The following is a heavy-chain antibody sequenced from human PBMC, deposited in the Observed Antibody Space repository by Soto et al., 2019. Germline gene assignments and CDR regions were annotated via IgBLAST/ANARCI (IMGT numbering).Heavy chain of an antibody. CDR2: ISNSGGRT. Sequence: EVQLLESGGGLVQPGGSLRLSCAASGFTFSSYAMSWVRQAPGKGLEWVSTISNSGGRTYYADSVKGRFAISRDNSKNSLYLHMTSLRPEDTAVYYCASSSTVLLPTAMPGWLDPWGQGTLVTVSS. D-gene: IGHD2-2*01. J-gene: IGHJ5*02. CDR3: ASSSTVLLPTAMPGWLDP. V-gene: IGHV3-23*01. CDR1: GFTFSSYA.